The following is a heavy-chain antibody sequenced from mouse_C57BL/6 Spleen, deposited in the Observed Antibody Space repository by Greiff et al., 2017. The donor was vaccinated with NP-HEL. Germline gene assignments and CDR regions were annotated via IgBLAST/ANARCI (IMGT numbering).Heavy chain of an antibody. Sequence: QVQLQQPGAELVMPVASVKLSCKASGYTFTSYWMHWVKQRPGQGLEWIGEIDPSDSYTNYNQKFKGKSTLTVDKSSSTAYMQLSSLTSEDSAVYYCARSYGNSASYFDYWGQGTTLTVSS. CDR3: ARSYGNSASYFDY. J-gene: IGHJ2*01. D-gene: IGHD2-1*01. CDR2: IDPSDSYT. V-gene: IGHV1-69*01. CDR1: GYTFTSYW.